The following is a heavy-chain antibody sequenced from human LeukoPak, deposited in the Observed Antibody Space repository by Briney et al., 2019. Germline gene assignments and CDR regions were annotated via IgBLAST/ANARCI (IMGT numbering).Heavy chain of an antibody. J-gene: IGHJ4*02. V-gene: IGHV3-33*01. CDR1: RLTFSSYG. CDR3: ARDEGQLRFDY. D-gene: IGHD5-18*01. Sequence: SLRLSCAASRLTFSSYGMHWVRQAPGKGLEWVAVIWYDGSKKYSAASVKGRFTISRDNSKNTLYLQMNSLRAEDTAVYYCARDEGQLRFDYWGQGTLVTVSS. CDR2: IWYDGSKK.